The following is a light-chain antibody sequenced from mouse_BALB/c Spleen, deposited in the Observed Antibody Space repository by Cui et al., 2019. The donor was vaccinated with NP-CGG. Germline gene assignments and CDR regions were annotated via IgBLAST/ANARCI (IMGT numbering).Light chain of an antibody. V-gene: IGLV1*01. CDR3: ALWYSNHWV. CDR1: TGAVTTSNY. J-gene: IGLJ1*01. CDR2: GTN. Sequence: QAFLTHASSLTTSPGETVTLTCRSSTGAVTTSNYANWVQEKPDHLFTGLIGGTNNRVPGVPARFSGSLIGDKAALTITGAQTEDEAIYFCALWYSNHWVFGGGTKLTVL.